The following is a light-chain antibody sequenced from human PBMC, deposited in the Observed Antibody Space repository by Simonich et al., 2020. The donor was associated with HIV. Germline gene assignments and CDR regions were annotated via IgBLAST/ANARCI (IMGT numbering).Light chain of an antibody. CDR3: MQGTHWPVT. Sequence: DVVMTQSPLSLPVTLGQPASISCRSSQSLVHSDGNTYLNWFQQRPGQSPRRLIYKVSNRDSGVPDRFSGSGSDTDFTLKISRVEAEDVGVYFCMQGTHWPVTFGGGTKVEIK. CDR1: QSLVHSDGNTY. J-gene: IGKJ4*01. V-gene: IGKV2-30*02. CDR2: KVS.